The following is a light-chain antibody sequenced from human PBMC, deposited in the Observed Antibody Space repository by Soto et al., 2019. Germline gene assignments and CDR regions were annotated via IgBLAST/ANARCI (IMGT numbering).Light chain of an antibody. Sequence: IQLTHSPSSLSASVGDRVTISSRASQGIGTYLAWYQQKPGKAPKLLIYAAFTLHSGVPARFSGSRPGTDFTLTISSLQPEDFATYYCQQVNSYPQTFGQGTRLEIK. J-gene: IGKJ5*01. CDR1: QGIGTY. V-gene: IGKV1-9*01. CDR2: AAF. CDR3: QQVNSYPQT.